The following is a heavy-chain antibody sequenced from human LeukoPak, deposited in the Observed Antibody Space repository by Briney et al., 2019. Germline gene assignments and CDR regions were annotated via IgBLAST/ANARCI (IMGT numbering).Heavy chain of an antibody. D-gene: IGHD2-2*01. CDR3: AKDFRRYGSSTSGQPFDY. CDR2: ISYDGSNK. Sequence: PGGSLRLSCAASGFTLSSYGTHWVRQAPGKGLEWVAVISYDGSNKYYVDSVKGRFTISRDNFKNTLYLQMNSLRAEDTAVYYCAKDFRRYGSSTSGQPFDYWGQGTLVTVSS. V-gene: IGHV3-30*18. CDR1: GFTLSSYG. J-gene: IGHJ4*02.